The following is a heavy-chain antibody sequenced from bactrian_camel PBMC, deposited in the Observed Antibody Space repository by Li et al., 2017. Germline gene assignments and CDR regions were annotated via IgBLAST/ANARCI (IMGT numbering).Heavy chain of an antibody. D-gene: IGHD6*01. CDR1: VYTYSYYC. J-gene: IGHJ4*01. CDR2: IDLVSST. V-gene: IGHV3S57*01. CDR3: AEGRGSRGEHCYSLNY. Sequence: HVQLVESGGGSVQAGGSLRLSCAASVYTYSYYCMGWFRQAPGKEHELVAGIDLVSSTTYADSVKGRFAISKDNAKNTLYLQMNNLQPEDTATYYCAEGRGSRGEHCYSLNYWGQGTQVTVS.